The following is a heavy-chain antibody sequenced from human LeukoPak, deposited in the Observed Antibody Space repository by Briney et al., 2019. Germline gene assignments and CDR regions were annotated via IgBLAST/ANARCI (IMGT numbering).Heavy chain of an antibody. V-gene: IGHV3-33*08. Sequence: GGSLRLSCAASGFTFSSYWMHWVRQAPGKGLEWVAVIWYDGSNKYYADSVKGRFTISRDNSKNTLYLQMNSLRAEDTAVYYCARDFVNYDILTGYFRDGLFDYWGQGTLVTVSS. J-gene: IGHJ4*02. D-gene: IGHD3-9*01. CDR2: IWYDGSNK. CDR1: GFTFSSYW. CDR3: ARDFVNYDILTGYFRDGLFDY.